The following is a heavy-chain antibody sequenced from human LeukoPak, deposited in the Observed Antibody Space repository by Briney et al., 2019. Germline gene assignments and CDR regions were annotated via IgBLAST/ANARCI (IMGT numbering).Heavy chain of an antibody. CDR2: VWYDGSDI. V-gene: IGHV3-33*01. D-gene: IGHD2-2*01. Sequence: GRSLRLSCAASGFTFSSYGMHWVRQAPGKGLVWVALVWYDGSDIYYADSVKGRFIISRDNSKNTLYLQMNTLRAEDTAVHYCARGSAALYYFDFWGQGTLVTVSS. CDR1: GFTFSSYG. J-gene: IGHJ4*02. CDR3: ARGSAALYYFDF.